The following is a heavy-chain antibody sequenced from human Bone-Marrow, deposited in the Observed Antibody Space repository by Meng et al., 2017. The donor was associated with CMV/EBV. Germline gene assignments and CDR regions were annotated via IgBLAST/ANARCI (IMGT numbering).Heavy chain of an antibody. CDR1: NYTFAAYH. CDR3: ARGRLGATNWFDP. J-gene: IGHJ5*02. Sequence: ASVKVSCKGSNYTFAAYHIHWVRQAPGQGLEWMGWISAYNGNTNYAQKLQGRVTMTTDTSTSTAYMELRSLRSDDTAVYYCARGRLGATNWFDPWGQGTLVTVSS. CDR2: ISAYNGNT. D-gene: IGHD1-26*01. V-gene: IGHV1-18*01.